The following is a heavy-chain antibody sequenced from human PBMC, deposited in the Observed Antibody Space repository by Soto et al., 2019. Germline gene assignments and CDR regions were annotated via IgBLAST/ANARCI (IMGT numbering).Heavy chain of an antibody. CDR1: GGSISSSSYY. Sequence: PXGTLSLTCTVSGGSISSSSYYWGWIRQPPGKGLEWIGSIYYSGSTYYNPSLKSRVTISVDTSKNQFSLKLSSVTAADTAVYYCARHLSSSFNYFDYWGQGTLVTVSS. D-gene: IGHD6-13*01. CDR3: ARHLSSSFNYFDY. J-gene: IGHJ4*02. CDR2: IYYSGST. V-gene: IGHV4-39*01.